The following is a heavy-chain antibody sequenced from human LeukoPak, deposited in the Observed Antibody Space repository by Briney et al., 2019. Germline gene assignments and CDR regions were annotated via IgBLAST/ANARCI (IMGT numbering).Heavy chain of an antibody. CDR2: IRYDGSNK. Sequence: PGGSLRLSCAGSGFTFSSYRMHWVRQAAGKGLEWVASIRYDGSNKYYADSVKGRFTISRDNSKNTLYLQMNSLRAEDTAVYYCAKDFAKYCSGGCDFQHWGQGTLVTVAS. CDR3: AKDFAKYCSGGCDFQH. J-gene: IGHJ1*01. D-gene: IGHD2-15*01. V-gene: IGHV3-30*02. CDR1: GFTFSSYR.